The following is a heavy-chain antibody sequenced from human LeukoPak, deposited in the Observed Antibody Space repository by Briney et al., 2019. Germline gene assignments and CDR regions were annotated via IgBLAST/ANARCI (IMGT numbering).Heavy chain of an antibody. CDR2: IIPIFGTA. V-gene: IGHV1-69*05. CDR3: ARDVRTHEYSSSSGHWFDP. Sequence: SVKVSCKASGGTFSSYAISWVRQTPGQGLEWMGGIIPIFGTANYAQKFQGRVTITTDESTSTAYMELSSLRSEDTAVYYCARDVRTHEYSSSSGHWFDPWGQGTLVTVSS. J-gene: IGHJ5*02. D-gene: IGHD6-6*01. CDR1: GGTFSSYA.